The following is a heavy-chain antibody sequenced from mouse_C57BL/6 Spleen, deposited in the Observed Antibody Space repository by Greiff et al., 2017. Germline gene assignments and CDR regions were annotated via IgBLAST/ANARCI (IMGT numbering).Heavy chain of an antibody. CDR3: ARPYYYGKGHWYFDV. CDR1: GYTFTSYW. D-gene: IGHD1-1*01. J-gene: IGHJ1*03. V-gene: IGHV1-52*01. CDR2: IDPSDSET. Sequence: VKLQQPGAELVRPGSSVKLSCKASGYTFTSYWMHWVKQRPIQGLEWIGNIDPSDSETHYNQKFKDKATLTVDKSSSTAYMQLSSLTSEDSAVYYCARPYYYGKGHWYFDVWGTGTTVTVSS.